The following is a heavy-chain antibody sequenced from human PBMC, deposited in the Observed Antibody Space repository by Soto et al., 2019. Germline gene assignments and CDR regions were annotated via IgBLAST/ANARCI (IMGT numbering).Heavy chain of an antibody. V-gene: IGHV3-23*01. CDR1: GFSFSSYA. CDR2: VDGSGTGT. D-gene: IGHD6-13*01. CDR3: ARDLRRGSWYYYNIPGWFDP. Sequence: GGSLRLSCAASGFSFSSYAMSWVRQAPGKGLEWVSGVDGSGTGTDYAGSVKGRFIISRDNSKNMVYLQMNSLRAEDTAIYYCARDLRRGSWYYYNIPGWFDPWGQGTLVTVSS. J-gene: IGHJ5*02.